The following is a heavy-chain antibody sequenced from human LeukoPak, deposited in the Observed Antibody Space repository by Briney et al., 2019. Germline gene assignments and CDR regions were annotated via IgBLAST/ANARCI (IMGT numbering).Heavy chain of an antibody. J-gene: IGHJ4*02. CDR3: ARITHKYGSGWYSPPPYFDY. V-gene: IGHV4-59*08. CDR1: GGSISSYY. Sequence: SETLSLTCTVSGGSISSYYWSWIRQPPGKGLEWIGYIYYSGSTNYNPSLKSRVTISVDTSKNQFSLKLSSVTAADTAVYYCARITHKYGSGWYSPPPYFDYWGQGTLVTVSS. D-gene: IGHD6-19*01. CDR2: IYYSGST.